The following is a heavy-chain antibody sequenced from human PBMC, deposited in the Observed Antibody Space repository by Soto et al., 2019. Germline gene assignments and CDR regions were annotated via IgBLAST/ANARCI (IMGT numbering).Heavy chain of an antibody. V-gene: IGHV1-18*01. J-gene: IGHJ4*02. D-gene: IGHD3-10*01. Sequence: ASVKVSCKASGYTFNSYGMSWVRQDTGQGLEWMGWISAYNGNTNYAQKLQGRVTMTTDTSTSTAYMELRSLRSDDTAVYYCARDRGIPPPVSDYWGQGTLVTVSS. CDR3: ARDRGIPPPVSDY. CDR1: GYTFNSYG. CDR2: ISAYNGNT.